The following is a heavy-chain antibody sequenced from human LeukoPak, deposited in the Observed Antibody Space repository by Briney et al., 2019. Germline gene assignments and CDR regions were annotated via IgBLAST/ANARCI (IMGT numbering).Heavy chain of an antibody. D-gene: IGHD6-19*01. CDR1: GFTFSSYA. CDR3: AKDLSSGWAFYYYGMDV. CDR2: ISGSGGST. V-gene: IGHV3-23*01. J-gene: IGHJ6*02. Sequence: GGSLRLSCAASGFTFSSYAMSWVRQAPGKGLEWVLAISGSGGSTYYADSVKGRFTISRDNSKNTLYLQMNSLRAEDTAVYYCAKDLSSGWAFYYYGMDVWGQGTTVTVSS.